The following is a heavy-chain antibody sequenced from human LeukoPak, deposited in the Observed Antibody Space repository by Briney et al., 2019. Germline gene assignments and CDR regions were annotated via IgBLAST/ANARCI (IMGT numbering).Heavy chain of an antibody. Sequence: HSGGSLRLSCAASGFTFSSYGMHWVRQAPGKGLEWVAVISYDGSNKYYADSVKGRFTISRDNSKNALYLQMNSLRAEDTAVYYCAKPKRFGIVMPWDYWGQGTLVTVSS. J-gene: IGHJ4*02. CDR1: GFTFSSYG. CDR3: AKPKRFGIVMPWDY. CDR2: ISYDGSNK. D-gene: IGHD1-26*01. V-gene: IGHV3-30*18.